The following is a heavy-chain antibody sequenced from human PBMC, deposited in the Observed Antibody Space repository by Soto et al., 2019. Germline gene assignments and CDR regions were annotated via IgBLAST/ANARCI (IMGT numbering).Heavy chain of an antibody. CDR3: ATRRGPPNWPPFDY. V-gene: IGHV3-23*01. Sequence: GGSLRLSCAASGFTFSSYAMSWVRQAPGKGLEWVSAISGSGGSTYYADSVKGRFTISRDNSKNTLYLQMNSLRSEDTAVYYCATRRGPPNWPPFDYWGQGTLVTVSS. CDR1: GFTFSSYA. J-gene: IGHJ4*02. CDR2: ISGSGGST. D-gene: IGHD7-27*01.